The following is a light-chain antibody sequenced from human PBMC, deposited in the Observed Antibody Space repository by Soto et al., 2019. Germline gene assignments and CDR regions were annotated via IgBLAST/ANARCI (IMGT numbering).Light chain of an antibody. V-gene: IGLV2-14*01. CDR2: EVT. J-gene: IGLJ1*01. CDR3: RSYSSKTPPYV. Sequence: QSVLAQPASVSGSPGQSITISCTGGSSDIGGYNYVSWYQQHPGRAPRLLILEVTNRPSGVPDRFSGSKSGNTASLSIRGLQAEDEADYFCRSYSSKTPPYVFGTGTKVTVL. CDR1: SSDIGGYNY.